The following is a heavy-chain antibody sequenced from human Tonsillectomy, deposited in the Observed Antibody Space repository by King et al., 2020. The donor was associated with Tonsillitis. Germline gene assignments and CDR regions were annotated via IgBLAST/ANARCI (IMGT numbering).Heavy chain of an antibody. J-gene: IGHJ6*02. D-gene: IGHD4-17*01. CDR1: GGTFSSYA. CDR3: ARTPDTVTFEYYYYYGMDV. Sequence: QLVQSGAEVKKPGSSVKVSCKASGGTFSSYAISWVRQAPGQGLEWMGGIIPIFGTANYAQKFQGRVTITADESTSTAYMELSSLRTEDTAVYYCARTPDTVTFEYYYYYGMDVWGQGTTVTVSS. CDR2: IIPIFGTA. V-gene: IGHV1-69*01.